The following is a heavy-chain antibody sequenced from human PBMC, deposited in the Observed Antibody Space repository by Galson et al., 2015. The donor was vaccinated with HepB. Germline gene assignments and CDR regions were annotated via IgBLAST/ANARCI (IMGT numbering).Heavy chain of an antibody. CDR2: ISYDGSNK. Sequence: SLRLSCAASGFTFSSYAMHWVRQAPGKGLEWVAVISYDGSNKYYADSVKGRFTISRDNSKNTLYLQMNSLRAGDTAVYYCARPLETYYYYGMDVWGQGTTVTVSS. J-gene: IGHJ6*02. V-gene: IGHV3-30-3*01. CDR3: ARPLETYYYYGMDV. CDR1: GFTFSSYA.